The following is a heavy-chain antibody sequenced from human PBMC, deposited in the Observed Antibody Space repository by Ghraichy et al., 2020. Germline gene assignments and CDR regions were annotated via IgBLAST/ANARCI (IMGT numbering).Heavy chain of an antibody. J-gene: IGHJ6*02. CDR2: LYTAGDK. V-gene: IGHV3-66*02. CDR1: GFRVKSDY. D-gene: IGHD4-23*01. Sequence: GGSLRLSCAASGFRVKSDYMTWVRQAPGKGLEWISTLYTAGDKLYADSVRGRFTISKDNSKNTLYLQMNRLAPEDTAVYFCARQPDYGGNTPFYYGMDVWGHGTTVTVSS. CDR3: ARQPDYGGNTPFYYGMDV.